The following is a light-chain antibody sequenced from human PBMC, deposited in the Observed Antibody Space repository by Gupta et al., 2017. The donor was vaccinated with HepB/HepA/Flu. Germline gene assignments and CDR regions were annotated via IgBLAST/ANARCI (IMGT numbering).Light chain of an antibody. Sequence: DIQMTQSPSSLSASVGDRVTVTCRASQSISTYLNWYQQTPGKAPKLLISSASTLQSGVPSRFSGSGSRTDFTLTISSLQPEDFATYYCQQSFSIPYTFGQGTKLEI. CDR3: QQSFSIPYT. V-gene: IGKV1-39*01. CDR2: SAS. CDR1: QSISTY. J-gene: IGKJ2*01.